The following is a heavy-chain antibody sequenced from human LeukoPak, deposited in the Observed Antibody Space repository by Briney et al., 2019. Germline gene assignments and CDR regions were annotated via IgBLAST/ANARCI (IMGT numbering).Heavy chain of an antibody. V-gene: IGHV4-30-2*01. Sequence: SETLSLTCAVSGGSISSGGYSWSWIRQPPGKGLEWIGYIYHSGSTYYNPSLKSRVTISVDRSKNQFSLKLSSVTAADTAVYYCARARTTMVRGVSAGWFDPWGQGTLVTVSS. CDR3: ARARTTMVRGVSAGWFDP. CDR1: GGSISSGGYS. D-gene: IGHD3-10*01. CDR2: IYHSGST. J-gene: IGHJ5*02.